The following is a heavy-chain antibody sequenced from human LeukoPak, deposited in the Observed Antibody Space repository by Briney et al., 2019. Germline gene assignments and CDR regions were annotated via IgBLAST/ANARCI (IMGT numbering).Heavy chain of an antibody. V-gene: IGHV3-20*04. Sequence: GGSLRLSCSGSGFIVGEYGMSWVRQPPGKGLRWVSGISRSGATTGYADSVKGRFTISRDNAKNFVYLQMDRLRAEDTALYYCARIDPVGRTWGQGTLVIVSA. CDR1: GFIVGEYG. CDR3: ARIDPVGRT. CDR2: ISRSGATT. D-gene: IGHD1-26*01. J-gene: IGHJ4*02.